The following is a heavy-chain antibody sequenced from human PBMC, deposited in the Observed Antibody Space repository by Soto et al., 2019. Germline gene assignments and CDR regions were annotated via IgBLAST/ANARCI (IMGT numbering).Heavy chain of an antibody. CDR1: GGSISSGDYY. D-gene: IGHD3-3*01. CDR3: ARDGLRVLEWSSY. CDR2: IYYSGST. J-gene: IGHJ4*02. V-gene: IGHV4-30-4*01. Sequence: QVQLQESGPGLVKPSQTLSLTCTVSGGSISSGDYYWSWMRQPPGKGLEWIGYIYYSGSTYYNPSLKSRVTISVDTSKNQFSLKLSSVTAADTAVYYCARDGLRVLEWSSYWGQGTLVTVSS.